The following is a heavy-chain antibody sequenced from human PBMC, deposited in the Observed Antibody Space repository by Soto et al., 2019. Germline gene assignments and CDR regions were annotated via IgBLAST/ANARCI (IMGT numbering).Heavy chain of an antibody. CDR2: INHSGST. J-gene: IGHJ6*03. V-gene: IGHV4-34*01. CDR3: ARGRGATQTLYYYYYMDV. D-gene: IGHD5-12*01. Sequence: SETLSLTCAVYGGSFSGYYWSWISQPPGKGLEWIGEINHSGSTNYNPSLKSRVTISVDTSKNQFSLKLSSVTAADTAVYYCARGRGATQTLYYYYYMDVWGKGTTVTVSS. CDR1: GGSFSGYY.